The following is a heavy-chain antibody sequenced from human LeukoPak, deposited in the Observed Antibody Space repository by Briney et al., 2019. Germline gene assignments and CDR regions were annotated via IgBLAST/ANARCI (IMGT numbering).Heavy chain of an antibody. CDR1: GFTFSNYW. D-gene: IGHD2-2*01. J-gene: IGHJ6*02. CDR2: ISTDGKST. V-gene: IGHV3-74*01. CDR3: VRDYQFIQEV. Sequence: GGSLRLSCVASGFTFSNYWMLWVRQAPGKGLMWVSLISTDGKSTRYAESVKGRFTISRDNAKNALYLQMDILRVEDTALYFCVRDYQFIQEVWGQGTTVTVPS.